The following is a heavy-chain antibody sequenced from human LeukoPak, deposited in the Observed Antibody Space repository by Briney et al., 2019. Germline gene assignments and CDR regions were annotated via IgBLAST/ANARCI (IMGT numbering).Heavy chain of an antibody. J-gene: IGHJ3*02. CDR2: INNNGGTT. D-gene: IGHD5-18*01. V-gene: IGHV3-64D*06. CDR1: GFTFNMYA. CDR3: VKTMVTFGRIIRADAFDI. Sequence: GGSLRLSCSASGFTFNMYAMHWVRQAPGKGLEYLSGINNNGGTTNYADSVKGRFTISRDNFNNTLYLQMSSLRAEDTAVYYCVKTMVTFGRIIRADAFDIWGQGTMVTVS.